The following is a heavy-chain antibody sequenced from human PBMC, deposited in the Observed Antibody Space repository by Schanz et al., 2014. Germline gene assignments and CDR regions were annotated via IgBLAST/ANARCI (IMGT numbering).Heavy chain of an antibody. CDR2: MYINSGST. CDR3: ARGTHLDL. CDR1: GFTVNTNY. Sequence: EVQLVESGGGLIQPGGSLRLSCAVSGFTVNTNYMSWVRQAPGKGLEWISSMYINSGSTQYADSVKGRFTISRDNAKKSVSLQMHSLRGEDTAVYYCARGTHLDLWGQGTLVTVSS. J-gene: IGHJ5*02. V-gene: IGHV3-53*01.